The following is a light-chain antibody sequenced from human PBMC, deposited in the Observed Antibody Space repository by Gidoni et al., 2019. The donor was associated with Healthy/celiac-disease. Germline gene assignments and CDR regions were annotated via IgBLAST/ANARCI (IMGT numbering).Light chain of an antibody. CDR1: QSISSW. J-gene: IGKJ4*01. Sequence: DIQMTQSPSTLSASVGDRVTITCRASQSISSWLAWYQQKPGKAPKLLIYYASSLESGVPSRFSGSGSGTEFTLTISSLQPDDFATYYCQQYNSYLLTFGGGTKVEIK. CDR3: QQYNSYLLT. CDR2: YAS. V-gene: IGKV1-5*01.